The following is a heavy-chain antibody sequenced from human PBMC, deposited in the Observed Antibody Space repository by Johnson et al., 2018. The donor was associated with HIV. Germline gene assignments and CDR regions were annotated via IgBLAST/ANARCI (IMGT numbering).Heavy chain of an antibody. CDR1: GFTFSSYG. V-gene: IGHV3-30*02. CDR3: AKIMSKWSVDDDAFDV. J-gene: IGHJ3*01. CDR2: RRYDGRNK. Sequence: QVQLVESGGGVVQPGGSLRLSCAASGFTFSSYGMPWVRQAPGKGLEWVAFRRYDGRNKYYVDSVKGRFTISRDNSKNTLYLQMNSLRAEDTAVYYCAKIMSKWSVDDDAFDVWGQGTMVTVSS. D-gene: IGHD2-15*01.